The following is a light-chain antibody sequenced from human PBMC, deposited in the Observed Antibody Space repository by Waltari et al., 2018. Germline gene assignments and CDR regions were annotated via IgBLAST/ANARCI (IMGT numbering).Light chain of an antibody. V-gene: IGKV2-28*01. CDR3: MEALQGVT. Sequence: DIVMTQSPLSLPVTPGEPASISCRSSQSLLHSNGYNYLDWYLQKPGQSPQILSYLGSNRASGVPDRFRCSGSGTDFTLKISRVEAEDAGVYYCMEALQGVTFGQGTRLEIK. CDR2: LGS. J-gene: IGKJ5*01. CDR1: QSLLHSNGYNY.